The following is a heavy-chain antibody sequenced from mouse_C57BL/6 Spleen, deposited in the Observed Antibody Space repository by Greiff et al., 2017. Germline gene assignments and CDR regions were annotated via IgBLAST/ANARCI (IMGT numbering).Heavy chain of an antibody. CDR3: ARGTYGSEAMDY. V-gene: IGHV1-64*01. CDR2: IHPNSGST. Sequence: QVQLQQPGAELVKPGASVKLSCKASGYTFTSYWMHWVKQRPGQGLEWIGMIHPNSGSTNYNEKFKSKATLTVDKSSSTAYMQLSSLTSEDSAVYYCARGTYGSEAMDYWGQGTSGTVSS. J-gene: IGHJ4*01. D-gene: IGHD2-2*01. CDR1: GYTFTSYW.